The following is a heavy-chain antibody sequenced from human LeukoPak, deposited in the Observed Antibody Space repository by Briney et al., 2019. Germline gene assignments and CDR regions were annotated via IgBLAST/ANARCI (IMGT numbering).Heavy chain of an antibody. CDR1: GGSISSYY. D-gene: IGHD3-16*01. V-gene: IGHV4-59*01. Sequence: SETLSLTCTVSGGSISSYYWSWIRQPPGKGLEWIGYIYYSGSTNYNPSLKSRVTISVDTSKNQFSLKLSSVTAADTAVYYCARSLKAITFGGVSNPFDIWGQGTTVTISS. CDR3: ARSLKAITFGGVSNPFDI. J-gene: IGHJ3*02. CDR2: IYYSGST.